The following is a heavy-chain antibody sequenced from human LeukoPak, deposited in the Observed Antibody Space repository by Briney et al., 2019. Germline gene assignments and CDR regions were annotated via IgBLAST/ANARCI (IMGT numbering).Heavy chain of an antibody. Sequence: GGSLRLSCAASGFTFSSYAMSWVRQAPGKGLEWVSAISGSGGSTYYADSVKGRFTISRDNSKNTLYLQMNSLRAEDTAVYYCAKERQGCTSTSCYFAPFQRWGQGTLVTVSS. V-gene: IGHV3-23*01. CDR2: ISGSGGST. CDR1: GFTFSSYA. D-gene: IGHD2-2*01. CDR3: AKERQGCTSTSCYFAPFQR. J-gene: IGHJ1*01.